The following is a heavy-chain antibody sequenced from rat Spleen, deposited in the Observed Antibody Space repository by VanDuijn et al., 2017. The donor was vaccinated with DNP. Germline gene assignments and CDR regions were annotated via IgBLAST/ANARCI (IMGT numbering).Heavy chain of an antibody. Sequence: EVQLVESGGGLVQPGRSLKLSCAASGFTFSNYDMAWVRQAPTKGLEWVASISPSGGSTYYRDSVKGRFTVSRDNAKSSLYLQMDSLRSEDTATYYCARRYYGSYFDYWGQGAMVTVSS. CDR1: GFTFSNYD. CDR3: ARRYYGSYFDY. J-gene: IGHJ2*01. V-gene: IGHV5-25*01. CDR2: ISPSGGST. D-gene: IGHD1-6*01.